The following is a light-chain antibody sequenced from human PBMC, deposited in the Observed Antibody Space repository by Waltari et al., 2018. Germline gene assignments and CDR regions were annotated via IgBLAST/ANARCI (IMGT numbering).Light chain of an antibody. CDR1: RSNIGTNT. CDR3: ATWDDSLNGVV. Sequence: QSVLTQPPSASGTPGQGVTISCSGSRSNIGTNTVNWYQQLPGTAPKVLMYSKNQRPSGVPDRFSGSKSGTSASLAVSGLQSEDEGDYYCATWDDSLNGVVFGGGTKLTVL. CDR2: SKN. V-gene: IGLV1-44*01. J-gene: IGLJ2*01.